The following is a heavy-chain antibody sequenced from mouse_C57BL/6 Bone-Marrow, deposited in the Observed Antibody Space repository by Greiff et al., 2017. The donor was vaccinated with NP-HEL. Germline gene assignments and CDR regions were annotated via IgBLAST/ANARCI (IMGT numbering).Heavy chain of an antibody. D-gene: IGHD1-1*01. Sequence: EVQLQQSGPELVKPGASVKMSCKASGYTFTDYNMHWVKQSHGKSLEWIGYINPNNGGTSYNKKFKGKATLTVNKSSSTAYMELRSLTATESAVYYCARGLLRGTYWGQGTLVTVSA. J-gene: IGHJ3*01. CDR3: ARGLLRGTY. CDR1: GYTFTDYN. V-gene: IGHV1-22*01. CDR2: INPNNGGT.